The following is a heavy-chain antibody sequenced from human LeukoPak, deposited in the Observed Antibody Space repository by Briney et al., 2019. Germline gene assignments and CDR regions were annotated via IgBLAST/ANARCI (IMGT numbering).Heavy chain of an antibody. CDR2: TYTSMRT. V-gene: IGHV4-61*02. CDR3: ARPGRDYYDSSGYDAFDI. J-gene: IGHJ3*02. Sequence: PSETLSLTSTVSGGAIRSGRYYGSWIRQPAGKVLLWIGRTYTSMRTNYNLSLKRRIIIMVEPSKNQFSLTLSPLTAADTAVYYCARPGRDYYDSSGYDAFDIWGQGTMVTVSS. CDR1: GGAIRSGRYY. D-gene: IGHD3-22*01.